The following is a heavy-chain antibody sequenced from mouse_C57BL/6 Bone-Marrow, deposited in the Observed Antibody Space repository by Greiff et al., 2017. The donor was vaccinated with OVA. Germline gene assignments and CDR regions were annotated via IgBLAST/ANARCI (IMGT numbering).Heavy chain of an antibody. CDR3: ARCQEDGSAWFAY. D-gene: IGHD1-1*01. V-gene: IGHV1-75*01. J-gene: IGHJ3*01. CDR1: GYTFTDYY. Sequence: QVQLKESGPELVKPGASVKISCKASGYTFTDYYINWVKQRPGQGLEWIGWIFTGSGSTYYNEKFKGKATLTVDKSSSTTYMLLSSLTSEDSAVYFCARCQEDGSAWFAYWGQGTLVTVSA. CDR2: IFTGSGST.